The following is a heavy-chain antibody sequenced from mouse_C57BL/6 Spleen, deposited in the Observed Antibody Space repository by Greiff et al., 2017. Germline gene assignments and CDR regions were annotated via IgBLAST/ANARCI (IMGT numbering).Heavy chain of an antibody. V-gene: IGHV1-72*01. Sequence: QVQLQQPGAELVKPGASVKLSCKASGYTFTSYWMHWVKQRPGRGLEWIGRIDPTSGGTKYNEKFKSKATLTVDKPSSTAYMQLSSLTSEDSAVYDCARWDIYYDYDSFDYWGQGTSVTVSS. J-gene: IGHJ2*02. CDR3: ARWDIYYDYDSFDY. CDR2: IDPTSGGT. CDR1: GYTFTSYW. D-gene: IGHD2-4*01.